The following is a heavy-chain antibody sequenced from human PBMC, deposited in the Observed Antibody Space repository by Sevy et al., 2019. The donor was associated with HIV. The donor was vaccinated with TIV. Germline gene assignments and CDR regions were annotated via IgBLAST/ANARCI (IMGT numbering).Heavy chain of an antibody. D-gene: IGHD4-17*01. Sequence: GESLKISCKGSGYSFSSYWIGWVRQMPGKGLEWMGVIYPGDSDIRYSPSFQGQVTISADRSTSTAYLQWSSLMVSDTAIYYCARDGPHGDSRGYYFDYWGQGSLVTVSS. CDR1: GYSFSSYW. CDR3: ARDGPHGDSRGYYFDY. V-gene: IGHV5-51*01. J-gene: IGHJ4*02. CDR2: IYPGDSDI.